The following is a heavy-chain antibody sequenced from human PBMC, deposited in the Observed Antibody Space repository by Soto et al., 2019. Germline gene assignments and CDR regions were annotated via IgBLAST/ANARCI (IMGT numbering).Heavy chain of an antibody. D-gene: IGHD6-13*01. CDR2: ISSSSSYI. CDR3: ARAQQQLVPLYYYYYGMDV. V-gene: IGHV3-21*01. Sequence: GGSLRLSCAASGFTFSSYSMNWVRQAPGKGLEWVSSISSSSSYIYYADSVKGRFTISRDNAKNSLYLQMNSLRAEDTAVYYCARAQQQLVPLYYYYYGMDVWGQGTTVTVSS. J-gene: IGHJ6*02. CDR1: GFTFSSYS.